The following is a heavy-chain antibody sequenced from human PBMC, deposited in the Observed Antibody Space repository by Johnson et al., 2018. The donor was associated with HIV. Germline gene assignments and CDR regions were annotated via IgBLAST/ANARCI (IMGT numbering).Heavy chain of an antibody. CDR3: ARHKAVADAFDI. V-gene: IGHV3-30-3*01. D-gene: IGHD6-19*01. J-gene: IGHJ3*02. Sequence: QEQLVESGGGVVQPGRSLRLSCAASGFTFSSYAMHWVRQAPGKGLEWVAVISYDGSNKYYADSVKGRFTISRDNSKNTMYLQLNSLRPEDTAVYYCARHKAVADAFDIWGQGTVVTVS. CDR1: GFTFSSYA. CDR2: ISYDGSNK.